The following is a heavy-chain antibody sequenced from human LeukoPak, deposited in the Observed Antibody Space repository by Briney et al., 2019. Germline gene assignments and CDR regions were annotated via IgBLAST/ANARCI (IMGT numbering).Heavy chain of an antibody. Sequence: PGRSLRLSCAASGFTFSSYAMHWVRQAPGKGLEWVAVISYDGSNKYYADSVKGRFTISRDKSKNTLYLQMNSLRAEDTAVYYCAPSSSSPVGWGQGTLVTVSS. D-gene: IGHD6-13*01. V-gene: IGHV3-30-3*01. CDR1: GFTFSSYA. CDR3: APSSSSPVG. CDR2: ISYDGSNK. J-gene: IGHJ4*02.